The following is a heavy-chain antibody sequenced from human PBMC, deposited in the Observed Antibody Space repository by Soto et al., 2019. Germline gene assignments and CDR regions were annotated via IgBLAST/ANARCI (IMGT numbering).Heavy chain of an antibody. V-gene: IGHV4-31*03. CDR1: GGSISSGGYY. D-gene: IGHD5-18*01. CDR2: IYYSGST. CDR3: ARDYLDTAMVTGIWSRYMDV. J-gene: IGHJ6*03. Sequence: QVQLQESGPGLVKPSQTLSLTCTVSGGSISSGGYYWSWIRQHPGKGLEWIGYIYYSGSTYYNPSLKSRVTIAVDTSKNQFSLKLSSVTAADTAVYYCARDYLDTAMVTGIWSRYMDVWGKGTTVTVSS.